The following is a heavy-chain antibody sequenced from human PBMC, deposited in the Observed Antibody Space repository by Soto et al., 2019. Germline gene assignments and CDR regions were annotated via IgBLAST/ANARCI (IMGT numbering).Heavy chain of an antibody. J-gene: IGHJ6*02. CDR3: ARTNYYYYGMDV. V-gene: IGHV5-10-1*01. CDR1: GYRFTSYW. Sequence: PGESLKISCKGSGYRFTSYWISWVRQMPGKGLEWMGRIDPSDSYTNYSPSFQGHVTISADKSISTAYLQWSSLKASDTAMYYCARTNYYYYGMDVWGQGTTVTVSS. CDR2: IDPSDSYT.